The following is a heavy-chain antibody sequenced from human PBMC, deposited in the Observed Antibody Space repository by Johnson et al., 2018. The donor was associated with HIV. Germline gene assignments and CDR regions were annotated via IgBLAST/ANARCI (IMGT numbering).Heavy chain of an antibody. V-gene: IGHV3-30-3*01. Sequence: QVQLVESGGGLVKPGGSLRLSCAASGFTFSNACMSWVRQAPGKGLEWVAVISYDGSNKYYADSVKGRFTISRDNSKNTLYLQMNSLRAEDTAVYYCARDRLFGSSWYGVGAFDIWGQGTMVTVSS. CDR3: ARDRLFGSSWYGVGAFDI. D-gene: IGHD6-13*01. J-gene: IGHJ3*02. CDR1: GFTFSNAC. CDR2: ISYDGSNK.